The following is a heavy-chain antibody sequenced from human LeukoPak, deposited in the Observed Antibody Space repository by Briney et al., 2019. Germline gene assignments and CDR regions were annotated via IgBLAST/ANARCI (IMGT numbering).Heavy chain of an antibody. CDR3: AIWSRGWFDP. Sequence: SSETLSLTCAVSGGSISSSNWWSWVRQPPGKGLEWIGEIYHSGSTNYNPSLKSRVTISVDKSKTQFSLKLSPVTAADTAVYYCAIWSRGWFDPWGQGTLVTVSS. CDR1: GGSISSSNW. D-gene: IGHD3-10*01. J-gene: IGHJ5*02. V-gene: IGHV4-4*02. CDR2: IYHSGST.